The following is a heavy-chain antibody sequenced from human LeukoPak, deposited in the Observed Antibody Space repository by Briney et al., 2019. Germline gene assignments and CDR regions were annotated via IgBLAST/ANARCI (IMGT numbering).Heavy chain of an antibody. Sequence: PGGSLRLSCAASGFTFSSYGLHWVRQAPGKGLEWVAFIRYDGSNKYYADSVKGRFTISRYNSKNTLYLQMNSLRAEDTAVYYCAKDREATFDYWGQGTLVTVSS. J-gene: IGHJ4*02. CDR3: AKDREATFDY. CDR2: IRYDGSNK. V-gene: IGHV3-30*02. CDR1: GFTFSSYG. D-gene: IGHD1-26*01.